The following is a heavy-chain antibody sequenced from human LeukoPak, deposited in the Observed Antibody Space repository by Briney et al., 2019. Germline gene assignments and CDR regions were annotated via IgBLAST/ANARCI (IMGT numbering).Heavy chain of an antibody. D-gene: IGHD6-6*01. V-gene: IGHV1-2*06. J-gene: IGHJ2*01. CDR3: AREYSSSPWYFDV. Sequence: ASVKVSCKASGYTFTGYYMHWVRQAPGQGLEWMGRINPNSGGTNYAQKFQGRVTMTRDTSISTAYMELSRLRSDDTAVYYCAREYSSSPWYFDVWGRGTRVTVSS. CDR2: INPNSGGT. CDR1: GYTFTGYY.